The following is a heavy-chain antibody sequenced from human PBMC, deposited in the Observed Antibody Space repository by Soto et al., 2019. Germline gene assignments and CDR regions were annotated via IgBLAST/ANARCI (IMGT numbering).Heavy chain of an antibody. CDR1: GASINTGGYY. CDR3: ASANAWAVILAT. D-gene: IGHD3-16*01. V-gene: IGHV4-31*03. J-gene: IGHJ5*02. Sequence: QVQLQESGPGLVKPSQTLSLTCTVSGASINTGGYYWNCVRQLPGKGLEWIGYIYFSGSTYYNPSNARRVTIYLDTPQNQSTLNLSSVIAEDTAVYYCASANAWAVILATWGQGTLVTVSS. CDR2: IYFSGST.